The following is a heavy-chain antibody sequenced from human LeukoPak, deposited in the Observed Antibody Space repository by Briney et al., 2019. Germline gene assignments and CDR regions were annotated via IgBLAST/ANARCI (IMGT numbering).Heavy chain of an antibody. D-gene: IGHD3-10*01. J-gene: IGHJ4*02. CDR2: IYYSGST. Sequence: KPSETLSLTCTVSGGSISSYYWSWIRQPPGKGLEWIGYIYYSGSTNYNPSLKSRVTISVDTSKNQFSLKLSSVTAAVTAVYYCVREAYYQAKIFDYWGQGTLVTVSS. V-gene: IGHV4-59*01. CDR1: GGSISSYY. CDR3: VREAYYQAKIFDY.